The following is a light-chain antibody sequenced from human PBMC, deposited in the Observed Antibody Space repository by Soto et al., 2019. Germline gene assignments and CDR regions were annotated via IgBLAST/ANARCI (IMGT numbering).Light chain of an antibody. CDR3: VLYMGSGISV. V-gene: IGLV8-61*01. CDR1: SGSVSTSYY. J-gene: IGLJ2*01. CDR2: NTN. Sequence: QAVVTQEPSFSVSPGRTVTLTCGLSSGSVSTSYYPSWYQQTPGQAPRTLIYNTNTRSSGVPDRFSGSILGNKAALTITGAQADYESEYYCVLYMGSGISVFGGGTQLTVL.